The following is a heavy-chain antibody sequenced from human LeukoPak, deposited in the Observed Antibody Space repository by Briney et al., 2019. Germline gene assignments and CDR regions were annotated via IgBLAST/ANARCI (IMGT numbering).Heavy chain of an antibody. Sequence: GGSLRLSCTLSGFSVTNTLIDWVRQAPGEGPEWVALIYIDARTVYADSVKGRFTISRDNSKNMVYIKMNSLRSEDSALYYCVRDRAGTQSWVEFDLWGQGTLVTVSS. V-gene: IGHV3-53*05. D-gene: IGHD3-10*01. CDR1: GFSVTNTL. J-gene: IGHJ5*02. CDR2: IYIDART. CDR3: VRDRAGTQSWVEFDL.